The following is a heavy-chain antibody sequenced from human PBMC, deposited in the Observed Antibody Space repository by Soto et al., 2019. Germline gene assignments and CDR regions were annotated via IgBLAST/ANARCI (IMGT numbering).Heavy chain of an antibody. Sequence: GESLTISCKRSGYTFTNYWIGWVRQMPGKGLEWMGIIYPCDSDTKYNPSFQGQVTSSADESITPTYLQWSSLKASDTSSHSCAASIFFYCMDIWYQGTTVTVSS. CDR1: GYTFTNYW. CDR3: AASIFFYCMDI. CDR2: IYPCDSDT. V-gene: IGHV5-51*01. J-gene: IGHJ6*02.